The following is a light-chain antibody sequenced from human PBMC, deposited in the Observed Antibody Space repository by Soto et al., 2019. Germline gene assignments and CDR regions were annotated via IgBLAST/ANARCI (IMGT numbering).Light chain of an antibody. CDR3: QQYNEYSAWT. CDR1: QCISSW. J-gene: IGKJ1*01. V-gene: IGKV1-5*03. Sequence: DIQMTQSPSALSASVGDRVTITCRASQCISSWLAWYQQKPGKAPKLLIYKASNLESGVPSRFSGSGSGTEFTLTISSLQPDDFATYFCQQYNEYSAWTFGQGTKVDFK. CDR2: KAS.